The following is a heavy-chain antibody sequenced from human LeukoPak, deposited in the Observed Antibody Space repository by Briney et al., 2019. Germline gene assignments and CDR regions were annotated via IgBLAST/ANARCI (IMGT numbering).Heavy chain of an antibody. D-gene: IGHD3-22*01. V-gene: IGHV3-49*04. CDR3: TSIYDTSAYYHSGIDY. CDR2: IRSKTYRGAA. J-gene: IGHJ4*02. CDR1: GFTFRDHA. Sequence: PGGSLRLSCTASGFTFRDHAMSWVRQAPGKGLEWAGFIRSKTYRGAAEYATSLEGRFTISRDDSKGIAYLQANSLKTEDTAVYYCTSIYDTSAYYHSGIDYWGQGTLVTVSS.